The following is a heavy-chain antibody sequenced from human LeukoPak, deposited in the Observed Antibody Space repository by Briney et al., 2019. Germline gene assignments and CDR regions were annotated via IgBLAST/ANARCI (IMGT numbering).Heavy chain of an antibody. J-gene: IGHJ5*02. CDR3: ARGTKRIMVRGVIMWFDP. Sequence: SETLSLTCAVYGGSFSGYYWSWIRQPPGKGLEWIGEVNHSGSINYNPSLKSRVTISVDTSKNQFSLKLSSVTAADTAVYYCARGTKRIMVRGVIMWFDPWGQGTLVTVSS. CDR1: GGSFSGYY. V-gene: IGHV4-34*01. D-gene: IGHD3-10*01. CDR2: VNHSGSI.